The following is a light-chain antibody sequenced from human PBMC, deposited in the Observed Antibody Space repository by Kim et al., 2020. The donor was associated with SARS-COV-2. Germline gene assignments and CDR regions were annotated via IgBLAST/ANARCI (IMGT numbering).Light chain of an antibody. CDR2: GAS. CDR3: QQYGSSPYT. V-gene: IGKV3-20*01. J-gene: IGKJ2*01. CDR1: QSVTSDY. Sequence: LSPGERATLSGRASQSVTSDYLAWHQQKPGQAPRLLIYGASSRATGIPDRFSGSGSGTDFSLTISTLESEDFAVYYCQQYGSSPYTFGQGTKLEI.